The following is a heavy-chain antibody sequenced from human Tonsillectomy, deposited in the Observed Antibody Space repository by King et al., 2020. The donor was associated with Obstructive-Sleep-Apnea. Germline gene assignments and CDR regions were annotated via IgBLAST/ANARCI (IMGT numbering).Heavy chain of an antibody. CDR1: GFTFCDDA. CDR3: TRGPDYGDYYFDY. Sequence: VQLVESGGGLVQPGRALRLSSTASGFTFCDDAMRVFRQAPGKGLEWVGFIRSKAYGGTTEYAASVKGRFTISGDDSKSIAYLQMNSLKTEDTAVYYCTRGPDYGDYYFDYWGQGTLVTVSS. V-gene: IGHV3-49*03. J-gene: IGHJ4*02. CDR2: IRSKAYGGTT. D-gene: IGHD4-17*01.